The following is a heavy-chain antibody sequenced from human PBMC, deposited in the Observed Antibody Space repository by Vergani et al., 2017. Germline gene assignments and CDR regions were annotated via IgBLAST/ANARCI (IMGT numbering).Heavy chain of an antibody. CDR2: IKSKTDGGTT. Sequence: EVQLVESGGGLVKPGGSLRLSCAASGFTFSNAWMSWVRQAPGKGLEWVGRIKSKTDGGTTDYAAPVKGRFTISRDDSKNTLYLQMNSLKTEDTAVYYCTTANPGYYNYYYYYYMDVWGKGTTVTVSS. CDR3: TTANPGYYNYYYYYYMDV. CDR1: GFTFSNAW. V-gene: IGHV3-15*01. D-gene: IGHD3-9*01. J-gene: IGHJ6*03.